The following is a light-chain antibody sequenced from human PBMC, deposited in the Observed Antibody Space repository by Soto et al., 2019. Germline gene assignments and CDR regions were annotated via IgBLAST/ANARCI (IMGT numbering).Light chain of an antibody. CDR2: DVS. CDR1: SSDVGGYSY. J-gene: IGLJ1*01. CDR3: CSYAGRYTYV. Sequence: QSVLTQPRSVSGSPGQSVTISCTGTSSDVGGYSYVSWYQQNPGKAPKLMIYDVSKRPSGVPDRFSGSRSGNTASLTISGLQAEDEADYYCCSYAGRYTYVFGTGTKVTVL. V-gene: IGLV2-11*01.